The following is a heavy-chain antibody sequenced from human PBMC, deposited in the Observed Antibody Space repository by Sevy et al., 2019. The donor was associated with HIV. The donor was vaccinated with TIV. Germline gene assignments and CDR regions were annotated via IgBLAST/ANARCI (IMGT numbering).Heavy chain of an antibody. CDR3: ARDHSLYDSSGYYVPVLDY. CDR1: GFTFSSYW. Sequence: GESLKISCAASGFTFSSYWMSWVRQAPGKGLEWVANIKQDGSEKYYVDSVKGRFTISRDNAKNSLYLQMNGLRAEDTAVYYCARDHSLYDSSGYYVPVLDYWGQGTLVTVSS. V-gene: IGHV3-7*01. J-gene: IGHJ4*02. CDR2: IKQDGSEK. D-gene: IGHD3-22*01.